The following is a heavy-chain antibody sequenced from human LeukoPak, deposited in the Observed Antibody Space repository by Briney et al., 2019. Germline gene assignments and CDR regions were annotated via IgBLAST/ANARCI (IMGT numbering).Heavy chain of an antibody. J-gene: IGHJ4*02. Sequence: GGSLRLSCAASGFTFSDYVMGWVRQAPGKGLEWVSGISDSGGRTYYADSVKGRFTISRDNSKNTLYLQMNSLRAEDTAVYYCAKDSSMVRGDYDYFDYWGQGTLVTVS. V-gene: IGHV3-23*01. D-gene: IGHD3-10*01. CDR2: ISDSGGRT. CDR1: GFTFSDYV. CDR3: AKDSSMVRGDYDYFDY.